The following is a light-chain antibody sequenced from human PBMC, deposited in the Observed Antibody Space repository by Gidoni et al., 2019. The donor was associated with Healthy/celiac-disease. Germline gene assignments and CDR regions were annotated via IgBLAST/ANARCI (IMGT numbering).Light chain of an antibody. V-gene: IGLV1-40*01. CDR1: SSNIGAGYD. J-gene: IGLJ2*01. CDR2: GNS. Sequence: QSVLTQPPSVSGAPWQRVTISCTGSSSNIGAGYDVHWYQQLPGTAPKLLIYGNSNRPSGVPDRFSGSKSGTSASLAITGLQAEDEADYYCQSYDSSLSGRVVFGGGTKLTVL. CDR3: QSYDSSLSGRVV.